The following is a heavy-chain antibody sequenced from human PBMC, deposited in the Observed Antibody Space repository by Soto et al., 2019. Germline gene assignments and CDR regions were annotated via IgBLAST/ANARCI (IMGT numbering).Heavy chain of an antibody. CDR2: ISWNSGSI. Sequence: PGGSLRLSCAASGFTFDDYAMHWVRQAPGKGLEWVSGISWNSGSIGYADSVKGRFTISRDNAKNSLYLQMNSLRAEDTALYYCAKDIWNWNAPYYYYYGMDVCGQGTTVTVYS. V-gene: IGHV3-9*01. CDR3: AKDIWNWNAPYYYYYGMDV. J-gene: IGHJ6*02. CDR1: GFTFDDYA. D-gene: IGHD1-1*01.